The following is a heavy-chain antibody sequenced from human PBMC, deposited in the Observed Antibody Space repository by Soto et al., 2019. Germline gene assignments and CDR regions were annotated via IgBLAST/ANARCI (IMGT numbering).Heavy chain of an antibody. CDR3: ARHYGANGHMDC. CDR2: LSGGGSNT. D-gene: IGHD4-17*01. CDR1: GFSFSTYS. Sequence: PGGSLRLSCAASGFSFSTYSMAWVRQTPGKGLAWVSGLSGGGSNTFYADSVKGRFTISRDNAKNSLYLQMNRLRADDTAVYYCARHYGANGHMDCWGQGTLVTVSS. J-gene: IGHJ4*02. V-gene: IGHV3-21*01.